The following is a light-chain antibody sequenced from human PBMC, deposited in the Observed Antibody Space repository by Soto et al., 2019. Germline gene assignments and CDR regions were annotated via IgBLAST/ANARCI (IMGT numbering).Light chain of an antibody. CDR2: GAS. V-gene: IGKV3-20*01. CDR1: QSVSSN. J-gene: IGKJ1*01. Sequence: EIVLTQSPDTLSLSPGERATLSCRASQSVSSNLAWYQQKPGQAPRLLIYGASSRATGIPDRFSGSGSGTDFTLTISRLEPEDFAVYYCQQYGDSLWTFGQGTKVDIK. CDR3: QQYGDSLWT.